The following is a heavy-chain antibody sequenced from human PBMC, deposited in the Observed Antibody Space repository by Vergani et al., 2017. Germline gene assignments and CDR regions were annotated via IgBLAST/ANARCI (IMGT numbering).Heavy chain of an antibody. CDR2: IYYSGST. Sequence: QVQLQESGPGLVKPSETLSLTCTVSGGSISSYYWSWIRQPPGKGLEWIGNIYYSGSTNYNPSLKSRVTISVDTSKNQFSLKLSSVTAADTAVYYCARGVWGSYRQSYYFDYWGQGTLVTVSS. CDR1: GGSISSYY. V-gene: IGHV4-59*01. J-gene: IGHJ4*02. CDR3: ARGVWGSYRQSYYFDY. D-gene: IGHD3-16*02.